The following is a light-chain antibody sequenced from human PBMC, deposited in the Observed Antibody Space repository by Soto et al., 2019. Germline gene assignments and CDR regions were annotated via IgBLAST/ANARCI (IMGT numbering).Light chain of an antibody. V-gene: IGKV3-15*01. CDR2: GAS. CDR1: QSVSSN. J-gene: IGKJ5*01. Sequence: EIVMTQSPATLSVYPGERATLSCRASQSVSSNLAWYQQKPGQAPRLLIYGASTRATGIPARFSGSGSGTDFTLTISSLEPEDFAVYSCQQRSDWPITFGQGTRLEIK. CDR3: QQRSDWPIT.